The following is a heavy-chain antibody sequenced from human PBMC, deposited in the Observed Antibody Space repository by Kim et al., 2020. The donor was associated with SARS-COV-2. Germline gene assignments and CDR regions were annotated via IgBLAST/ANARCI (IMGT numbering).Heavy chain of an antibody. J-gene: IGHJ6*02. CDR3: ARDHGYYDILAGYYYYYGMDV. CDR1: GFTFSSYS. CDR2: ISSSSSYI. D-gene: IGHD3-9*01. V-gene: IGHV3-21*01. Sequence: GGSLRLSCAASGFTFSSYSMNWVRQAPGKGLEWVSSISSSSSYIYYADSVKGRFTISRDNAKNSLYLQMNSLRAEDTAVYYCARDHGYYDILAGYYYYYGMDVWGQGTTVTVSS.